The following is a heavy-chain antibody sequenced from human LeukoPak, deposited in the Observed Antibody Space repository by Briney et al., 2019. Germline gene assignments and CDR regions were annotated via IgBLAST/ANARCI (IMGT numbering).Heavy chain of an antibody. D-gene: IGHD3-22*01. Sequence: SETLSLTCTVSGGSISSYYWSWIRQPPGQGLEWIGYIYYSGSTNYNPSLKSRVTISVDTSKNQFSLKLSSVTAADTAVYYCAGRTDYYDSSGYHYWGQGTLVTVSS. CDR1: GGSISSYY. V-gene: IGHV4-59*01. CDR3: AGRTDYYDSSGYHY. J-gene: IGHJ4*02. CDR2: IYYSGST.